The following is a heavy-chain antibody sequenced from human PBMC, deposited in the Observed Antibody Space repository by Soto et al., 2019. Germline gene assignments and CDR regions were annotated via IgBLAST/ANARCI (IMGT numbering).Heavy chain of an antibody. CDR2: ISAYNGNT. CDR3: ARVLLLFGESYYYYGMDV. CDR1: GYTFTSYG. J-gene: IGHJ6*02. Sequence: QVQLVQSGAEVKKPGASVKVSCKASGYTFTSYGISLVRQAPGQGLEWMGWISAYNGNTNYAQKLQGRVTMTTDTSTRTAYMELRSLRSDDTAVYYCARVLLLFGESYYYYGMDVWGQGTTVTVSS. D-gene: IGHD3-10*01. V-gene: IGHV1-18*01.